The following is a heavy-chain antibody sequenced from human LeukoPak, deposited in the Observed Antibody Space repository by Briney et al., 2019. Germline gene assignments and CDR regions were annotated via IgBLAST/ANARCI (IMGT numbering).Heavy chain of an antibody. D-gene: IGHD5-18*01. CDR2: ISSSSSYI. CDR3: ATDTAMAQQGDY. CDR1: GFTFSSYS. Sequence: PGGSLRLSCAASGFTFSSYSMNWVRQAPGKGLEWVSSISSSSSYIYYADSVKGRFTISRDNAKNSLYLQMNSLRAEDTAVYYCATDTAMAQQGDYRGQGTLVTVSS. V-gene: IGHV3-21*01. J-gene: IGHJ4*02.